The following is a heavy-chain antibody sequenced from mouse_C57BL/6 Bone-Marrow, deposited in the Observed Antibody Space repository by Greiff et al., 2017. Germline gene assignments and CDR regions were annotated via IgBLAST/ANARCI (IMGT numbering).Heavy chain of an antibody. CDR1: GYTFTSYD. D-gene: IGHD2-3*01. V-gene: IGHV1-85*01. CDR2: IYPRDGST. CDR3: ARSGWLPAWFAY. Sequence: VQLQQSGPELVKPGASVKLSCKASGYTFTSYDINWVKQRPGQGLEWIGWIYPRDGSTEYNEKFKGKATLTVDTSFSTAYMELHSLTSEDSAVYFCARSGWLPAWFAYWGQGTLVTVSA. J-gene: IGHJ3*01.